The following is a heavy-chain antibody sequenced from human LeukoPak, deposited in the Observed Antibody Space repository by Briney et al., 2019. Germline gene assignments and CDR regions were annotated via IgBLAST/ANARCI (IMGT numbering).Heavy chain of an antibody. V-gene: IGHV4-34*01. CDR2: INHSGST. D-gene: IGHD6-13*01. Sequence: PSETLSLTCAVYGGSFSGYYWSWIRQPPGKGLEWVGEINHSGSTNYNPSLKSRVTISVDTSKNQFSLKLSSVTAADTAVYYCATSGYSSSWYKNDYWGQGTLVTVSS. CDR3: ATSGYSSSWYKNDY. J-gene: IGHJ4*02. CDR1: GGSFSGYY.